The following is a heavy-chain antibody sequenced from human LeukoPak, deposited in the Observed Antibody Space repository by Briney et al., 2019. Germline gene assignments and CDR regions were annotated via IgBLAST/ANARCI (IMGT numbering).Heavy chain of an antibody. CDR1: GGSFSGYY. V-gene: IGHV4-59*01. CDR2: IYYSGST. CDR3: ASNSYGSYYYMDV. Sequence: SETLSLTCAVYGGSFSGYYWSWIRQPPGKGLEWIGYIYYSGSTNYNPSLKSRVTISVDTSKNQFSLKLSSVTAADTAVYYCASNSYGSYYYMDVWGKGTTVTISS. D-gene: IGHD5-18*01. J-gene: IGHJ6*03.